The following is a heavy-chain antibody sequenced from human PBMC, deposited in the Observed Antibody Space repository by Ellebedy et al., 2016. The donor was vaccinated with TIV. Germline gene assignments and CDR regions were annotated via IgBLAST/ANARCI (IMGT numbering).Heavy chain of an antibody. CDR2: IYYSGST. CDR1: GGSISSYY. Sequence: SETLSLXXTVSGGSISSYYWSWIRQPPGKGLEWIGYIYYSGSTNYNPSPKSRVTISVDTSKNQFSLKLSSVTAADTAVYYCAREHDYSFDYWGQGTLVTVSS. D-gene: IGHD4-11*01. CDR3: AREHDYSFDY. J-gene: IGHJ4*02. V-gene: IGHV4-59*01.